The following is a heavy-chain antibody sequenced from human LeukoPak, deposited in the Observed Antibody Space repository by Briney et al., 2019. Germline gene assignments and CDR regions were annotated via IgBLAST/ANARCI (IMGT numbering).Heavy chain of an antibody. V-gene: IGHV4-38-2*02. CDR1: GFSITSGYY. CDR2: IYHSGST. CDR3: AAVQLERRGFDY. J-gene: IGHJ4*02. D-gene: IGHD1-1*01. Sequence: SETLSLTCTVSGFSITSGYYWGWIRQPPGKGLEWIGSIYHSGSTYYNPSLKSRVTISVDTSKNQSSLKLRSVTAADTAVYYCAAVQLERRGFDYWGQGTLVTVSS.